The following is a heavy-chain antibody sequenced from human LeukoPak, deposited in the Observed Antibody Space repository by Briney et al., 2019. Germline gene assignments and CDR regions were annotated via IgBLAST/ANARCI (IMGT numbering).Heavy chain of an antibody. CDR1: GYSFTFYW. CDR2: IDPSDSYT. J-gene: IGHJ4*02. Sequence: GESLRISCKGSGYSFTFYWISWVRQMPGKGLEWMGRIDPSDSYTNYSPSFQGHVTTSADRSISTAYLQWSSLRASDTAMYYCARYYSPHLDYWGQGTLVTVSS. V-gene: IGHV5-10-1*01. D-gene: IGHD4-11*01. CDR3: ARYYSPHLDY.